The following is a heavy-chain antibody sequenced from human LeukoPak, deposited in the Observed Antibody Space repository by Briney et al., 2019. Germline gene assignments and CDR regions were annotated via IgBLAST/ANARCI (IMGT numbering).Heavy chain of an antibody. CDR3: ARDYGSGSYSSEFDY. D-gene: IGHD3-10*01. J-gene: IGHJ4*02. CDR1: GYTFTGYY. V-gene: IGHV1-2*02. Sequence: ASVKVSCKASGYTFTGYYMNWVRQAPGQGLEWMGWINPNSGATNYAQKFQGRVTMTRDTSISTTYMELSRLRSDDTAVYYCARDYGSGSYSSEFDYWGQGTLVAVSS. CDR2: INPNSGAT.